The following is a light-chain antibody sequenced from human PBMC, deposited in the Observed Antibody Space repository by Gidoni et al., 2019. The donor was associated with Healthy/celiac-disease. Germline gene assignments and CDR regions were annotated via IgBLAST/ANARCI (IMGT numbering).Light chain of an antibody. Sequence: QSALTQPASVSGSPGQSITISCTGTSSDVGSYNLVSWYQQHPGKAPKLMIYEVSKRPSGVSTRFSGSKSGNTASLTISGLQAEDEADYYCCSYAGSSSVVFGTGTKVTVL. CDR1: SSDVGSYNL. V-gene: IGLV2-23*02. CDR3: CSYAGSSSVV. CDR2: EVS. J-gene: IGLJ1*01.